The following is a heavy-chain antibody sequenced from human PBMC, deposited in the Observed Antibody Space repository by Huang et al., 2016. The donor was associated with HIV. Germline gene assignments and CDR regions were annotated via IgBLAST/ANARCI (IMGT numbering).Heavy chain of an antibody. D-gene: IGHD3-10*01. CDR2: IYYSGGT. CDR3: ARLIHGSGSYYPPNDAFDI. J-gene: IGHJ3*02. Sequence: QLQLQESGPGLVKPSETLSLTCAVSGGSISSSRYYWGWIRQPPGKGLEWIGSIYYSGGTSYNPPLKSRVPISVDTSKNQFSLKLSSVTAADTAVYYCARLIHGSGSYYPPNDAFDIWGQGTMVTVSS. V-gene: IGHV4-39*01. CDR1: GGSISSSRYY.